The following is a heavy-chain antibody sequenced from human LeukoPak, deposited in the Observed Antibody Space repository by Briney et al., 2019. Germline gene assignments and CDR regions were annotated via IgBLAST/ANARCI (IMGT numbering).Heavy chain of an antibody. CDR1: GGSVSTSTYY. CDR3: SRHGLNYYGSNGYYYLDY. J-gene: IGHJ4*02. V-gene: IGHV4-39*01. Sequence: PSETLSLTCTVSGGSVSTSTYYWGWIRQPPGKGLEWIGTIYYSGSTYYNPSLKSRVTISVDTSKNQFSLKLRSVTAADTAMYYCSRHGLNYYGSNGYYYLDYWGQGTLVTVSS. CDR2: IYYSGST. D-gene: IGHD3-22*01.